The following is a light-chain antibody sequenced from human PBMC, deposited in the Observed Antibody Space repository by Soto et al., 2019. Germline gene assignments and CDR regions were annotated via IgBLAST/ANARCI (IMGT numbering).Light chain of an antibody. CDR2: GNT. Sequence: QSVLTQPPSVSGAPGQRITISCTGSSSNIGAGHDVHWYQQRPGTAPKLLIYGNTTRPSGVPDRFAASKSGTSASLAITGLQAEDEADYYCQSYDTSLSGWVFGGGTKLTVL. CDR1: SSNIGAGHD. V-gene: IGLV1-40*01. CDR3: QSYDTSLSGWV. J-gene: IGLJ3*02.